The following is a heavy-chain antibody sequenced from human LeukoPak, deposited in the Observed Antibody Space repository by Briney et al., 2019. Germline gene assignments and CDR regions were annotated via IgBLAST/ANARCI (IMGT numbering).Heavy chain of an antibody. Sequence: ASVKVSCEASGHTFTDYYIHWVRQAPGQGLEWMGWINPNSGGTNYAQKFRGRVTMTRDTSISTAYMELSRLSSDDTAVYYCARGTSAGVSSPNYWGQGTLVAVSS. CDR2: INPNSGGT. J-gene: IGHJ4*02. V-gene: IGHV1-2*02. D-gene: IGHD6-25*01. CDR1: GHTFTDYY. CDR3: ARGTSAGVSSPNY.